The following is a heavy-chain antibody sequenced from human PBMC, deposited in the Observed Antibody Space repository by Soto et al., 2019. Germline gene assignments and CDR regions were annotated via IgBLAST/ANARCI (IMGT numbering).Heavy chain of an antibody. V-gene: IGHV4-34*01. J-gene: IGHJ6*02. CDR3: ARGKKNRSSWTLYYYYGMDV. Sequence: PSETQSLTCAVYGGSFSGYYWSWIRQPPGKGLEWIGEINHSGSTNYNPSLKSRVTISVDTSKNQFSLKLSSVTAADTAVYYCARGKKNRSSWTLYYYYGMDVWGQGTTVT. D-gene: IGHD6-13*01. CDR1: GGSFSGYY. CDR2: INHSGST.